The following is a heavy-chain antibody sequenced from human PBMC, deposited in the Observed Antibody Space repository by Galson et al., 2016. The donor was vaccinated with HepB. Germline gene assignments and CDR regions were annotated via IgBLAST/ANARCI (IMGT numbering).Heavy chain of an antibody. V-gene: IGHV1-69*13. D-gene: IGHD3-9*01. J-gene: IGHJ4*02. CDR2: IIPMLGTA. Sequence: SVKVSCKASGGTFNTYAISWVRQAPGQGLEWMGGIIPMLGTATYAQKFQGRVTITADESTSTAYMDLSSLRSEDTALYYCTRGSEILTDYYAYWGQGTLITVSS. CDR3: TRGSEILTDYYAY. CDR1: GGTFNTYA.